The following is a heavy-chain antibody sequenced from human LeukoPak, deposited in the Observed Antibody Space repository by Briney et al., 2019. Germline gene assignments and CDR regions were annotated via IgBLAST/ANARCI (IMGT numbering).Heavy chain of an antibody. V-gene: IGHV4-34*01. D-gene: IGHD3-16*02. CDR2: INHSGST. Sequence: SETLSPTCAVYGGSFSGYYWSWIRQPPGKGLEWIGEINHSGSTNYNPSLKSRVTISVDTSKNQFSLKLSSVTAADTAVYYCARRRFNYVWGSYRYTEWFDPWGQGTLVTVSS. CDR3: ARRRFNYVWGSYRYTEWFDP. CDR1: GGSFSGYY. J-gene: IGHJ5*02.